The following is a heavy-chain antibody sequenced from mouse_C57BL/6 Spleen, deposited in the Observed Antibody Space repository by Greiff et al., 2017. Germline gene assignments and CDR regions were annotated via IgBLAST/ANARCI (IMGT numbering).Heavy chain of an antibody. CDR2: ISSGSSTI. CDR1: GFTFSDYG. D-gene: IGHD2-4*01. V-gene: IGHV5-17*01. J-gene: IGHJ3*01. CDR3: ARPIYYDYGPFAY. Sequence: EVQLVESGGGLVKPGGSLKLSCAASGFTFSDYGMHWVRQAPEKGLEWVAYISSGSSTIYYADTVKGRFTISRDNAKNTLFLQMTSLRSEDTAMYYCARPIYYDYGPFAYWGQGTLVTVSA.